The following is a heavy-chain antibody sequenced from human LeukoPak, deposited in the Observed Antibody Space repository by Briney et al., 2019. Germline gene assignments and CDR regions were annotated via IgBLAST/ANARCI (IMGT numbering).Heavy chain of an antibody. CDR1: GFSFSDAW. V-gene: IGHV3-21*01. D-gene: IGHD3-3*01. CDR2: ISSSSSYI. CDR3: ARVNNDFWSGYYYDCDY. J-gene: IGHJ4*02. Sequence: GGSLRLSCAASGFSFSDAWMSWVRQIPGKGLEWVSSISSSSSYIYYADSVKGRFTISRDNAKNSLYLQMNSLRAEDTAVYYCARVNNDFWSGYYYDCDYWGQGTLVTVSS.